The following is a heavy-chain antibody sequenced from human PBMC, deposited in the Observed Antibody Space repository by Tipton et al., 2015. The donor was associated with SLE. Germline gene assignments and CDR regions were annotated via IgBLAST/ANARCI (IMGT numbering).Heavy chain of an antibody. D-gene: IGHD5-18*01. V-gene: IGHV4-34*01. CDR2: INHRGST. J-gene: IGHJ4*02. Sequence: TLSLTCAVYGGSFSGYYWSWIRQPPGKGLEWIGEINHRGSTNYNPSLKSRVTISVDRSKNQFSLKLSSVTAADTAVYYCARGGYSYGYGYWGQGTLVTVSS. CDR3: ARGGYSYGYGY. CDR1: GGSFSGYY.